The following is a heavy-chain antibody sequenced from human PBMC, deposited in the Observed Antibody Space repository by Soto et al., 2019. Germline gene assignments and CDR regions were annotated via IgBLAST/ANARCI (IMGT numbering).Heavy chain of an antibody. CDR3: ARDLWGYCGTDCYPLDV. J-gene: IGHJ6*02. D-gene: IGHD2-21*02. CDR1: GCSMNNYY. CDR2: IYYSGST. V-gene: IGHV4-59*01. Sequence: SETLSLTCSVSGCSMNNYYLNWLRQPPGKGLEWIGYIYYSGSTVYNPSFKSRVTISVDTSKNQFSLKLNSVTAADTAVYYCARDLWGYCGTDCYPLDVWGQGTTVTVSS.